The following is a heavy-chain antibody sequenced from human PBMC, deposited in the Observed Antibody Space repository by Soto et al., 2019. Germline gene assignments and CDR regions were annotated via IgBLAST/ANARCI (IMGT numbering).Heavy chain of an antibody. V-gene: IGHV3-23*01. CDR1: GFTFSSYA. CDR2: ISDSGRNT. Sequence: EVQLLESGGGLVQPGGSLRLSCAASGFTFSSYAMSWVRQAPGKGLEWVSAISDSGRNTYYAASVKGRFTISKDTSKNTLYLQMNSLRVEDTAVYYCAKGIKWELPFDYWGQGTLVTVSS. J-gene: IGHJ4*02. CDR3: AKGIKWELPFDY. D-gene: IGHD1-26*01.